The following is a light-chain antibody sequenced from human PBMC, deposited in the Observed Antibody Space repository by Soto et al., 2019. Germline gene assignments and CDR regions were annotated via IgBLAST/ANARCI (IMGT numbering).Light chain of an antibody. V-gene: IGKV1-5*01. CDR3: QHYNSYSEA. Sequence: IHMTQSPSTLSASVGHTVTVTCRASQSVSGWLAWYQQKKGEAPKLLIYDASALPRGVPSRFSGSGSGTKFNLTISSLQTDDFATYYCQHYNSYSEAFGQGTKVDIK. CDR1: QSVSGW. CDR2: DAS. J-gene: IGKJ1*01.